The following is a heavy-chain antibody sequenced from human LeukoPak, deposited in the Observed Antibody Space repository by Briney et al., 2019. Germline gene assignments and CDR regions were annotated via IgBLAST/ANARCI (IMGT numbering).Heavy chain of an antibody. CDR3: ANRFYYYMDV. J-gene: IGHJ6*03. D-gene: IGHD3-16*01. CDR2: ISGSGGST. V-gene: IGHV3-23*01. CDR1: GFTVSSNY. Sequence: GSLRLSCAASGFTVSSNYMSWVRQAPGKGLEWVSAISGSGGSTYYADSVKGRFTISRDNSKNTLYLQMNSLRAEDTAVYYCANRFYYYMDVWGKGTTVTVSS.